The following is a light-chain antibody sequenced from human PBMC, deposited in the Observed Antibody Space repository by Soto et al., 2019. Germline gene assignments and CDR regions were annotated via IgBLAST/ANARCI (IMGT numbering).Light chain of an antibody. Sequence: DIQMTQSPSSLSAAVGDSVTITCLASQDINKYLNWYHQTPGKAPKLLVFATSTSHNGVPSRFSGSRSGTDFSLTISSLQPEDFATYYCQQSYSSPYTFGQGTKLEIK. V-gene: IGKV1-39*01. CDR1: QDINKY. J-gene: IGKJ2*01. CDR2: ATS. CDR3: QQSYSSPYT.